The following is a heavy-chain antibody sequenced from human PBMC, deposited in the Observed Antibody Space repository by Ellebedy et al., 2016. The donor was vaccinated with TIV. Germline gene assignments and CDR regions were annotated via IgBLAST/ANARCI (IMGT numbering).Heavy chain of an antibody. D-gene: IGHD2-2*01. J-gene: IGHJ4*02. CDR3: ASRSTRVVYDY. CDR2: ISGTGSGT. Sequence: PGGSLRLSCAASGFTFSSYAMSWVRQAPGKGLEWVSAISGTGSGTYYADSVKGRFTISRDNSKNTVFLQMNSLRVEDTDVYYCASRSTRVVYDYWGQGTLVTVSS. CDR1: GFTFSSYA. V-gene: IGHV3-23*01.